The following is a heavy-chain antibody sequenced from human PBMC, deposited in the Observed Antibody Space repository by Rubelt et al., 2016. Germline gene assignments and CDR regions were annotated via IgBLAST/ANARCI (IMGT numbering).Heavy chain of an antibody. CDR3: ARGGGVVVVPAATYFDY. J-gene: IGHJ4*02. V-gene: IGHV3-74*01. D-gene: IGHD2-2*01. CDR1: GFTFSSYW. Sequence: EVQLVESGGGLVQPGGSLRLSCAASGFTFSSYWMHWVRQAPGKGLVWVSRINSDGSSTSYADSVKGRFTISRDNAKHTLYLQMNSLRAEDTAGYYCARGGGVVVVPAATYFDYWGQGTLVTVSS. CDR2: INSDGSST.